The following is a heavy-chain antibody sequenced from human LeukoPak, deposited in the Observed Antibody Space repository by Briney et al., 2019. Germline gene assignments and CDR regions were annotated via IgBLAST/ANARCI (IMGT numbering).Heavy chain of an antibody. J-gene: IGHJ4*02. CDR2: IYYSGST. V-gene: IGHV4-59*01. CDR3: ARELAGDSSGYYYGGGPIDY. Sequence: SETLSLTCTVSGGSISSYYWSWIRQPPGRGLEWIGYIYYSGSTNYNPSLKSRVTISVDMSKNQFSLKLTSVTAADTAVYYCARELAGDSSGYYYGGGPIDYWGQGTLVTVSS. CDR1: GGSISSYY. D-gene: IGHD3-22*01.